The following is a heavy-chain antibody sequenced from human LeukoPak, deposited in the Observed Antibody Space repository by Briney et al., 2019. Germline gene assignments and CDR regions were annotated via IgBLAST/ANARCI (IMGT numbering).Heavy chain of an antibody. V-gene: IGHV3-23*01. J-gene: IGHJ3*02. CDR1: GFTFSTYA. D-gene: IGHD2-2*01. Sequence: PGGSLRLSCAASGFTFSTYAMSWVRQAPGKGLEWVSSITSSGGSTYYADSVKGRFTISRDNAKNSLYLQMNSLRAEDTALYHCASGYCSSTSCYGDAFDIWGQGTMVTVSS. CDR3: ASGYCSSTSCYGDAFDI. CDR2: ITSSGGST.